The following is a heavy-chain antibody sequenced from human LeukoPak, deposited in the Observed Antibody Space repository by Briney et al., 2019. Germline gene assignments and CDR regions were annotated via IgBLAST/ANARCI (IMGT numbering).Heavy chain of an antibody. Sequence: GASVKVSCKASGYTFTAYYMHWMRQAPGQGLEWMGCINPNSGGTNYAQDFQGRVTLTKDTSISTAYMELSSLRSDDTAVYYCARGPASGAFDIWGQGTMVTVSS. CDR1: GYTFTAYY. V-gene: IGHV1-2*02. CDR2: INPNSGGT. D-gene: IGHD3-10*01. J-gene: IGHJ3*02. CDR3: ARGPASGAFDI.